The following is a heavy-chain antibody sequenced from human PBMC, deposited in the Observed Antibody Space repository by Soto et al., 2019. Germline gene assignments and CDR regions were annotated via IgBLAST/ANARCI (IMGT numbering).Heavy chain of an antibody. CDR1: GGTFSSYA. V-gene: IGHV1-69*13. CDR3: ATNLSIVVVLHRPRPSYGMDV. Sequence: ASVKVSCKASGGTFSSYAISWVRQAPGQGLEWMGGIIPIFGTANYAQKFQGRVTITADESTSTAYMELSSLRSEDTAVYYCATNLSIVVVLHRPRPSYGMDVWGQGTTVTVSS. J-gene: IGHJ6*02. CDR2: IIPIFGTA. D-gene: IGHD3-22*01.